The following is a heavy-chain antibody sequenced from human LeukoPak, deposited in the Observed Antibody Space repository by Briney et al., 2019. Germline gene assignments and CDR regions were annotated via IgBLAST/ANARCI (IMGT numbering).Heavy chain of an antibody. CDR2: IKQDGSEK. Sequence: GGSLRLSCAASGFTFSSYWMGWVRQAPGKGLEWVANIKQDGSEKYYVDSVKGRFTISRDNAKNSLYLQMNSLRAEDTAVYYCARGLGDYYDSSGYPVDNWFDPWGQGTLVTVSS. CDR3: ARGLGDYYDSSGYPVDNWFDP. CDR1: GFTFSSYW. V-gene: IGHV3-7*01. J-gene: IGHJ5*02. D-gene: IGHD3-22*01.